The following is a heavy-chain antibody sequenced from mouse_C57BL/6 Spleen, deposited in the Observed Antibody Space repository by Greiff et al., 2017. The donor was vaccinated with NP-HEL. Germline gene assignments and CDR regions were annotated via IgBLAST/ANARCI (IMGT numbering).Heavy chain of an antibody. CDR1: GYTFTDYY. J-gene: IGHJ2*01. D-gene: IGHD1-1*01. CDR2: IYPGSGNT. CDR3: ARRNYGSFDY. V-gene: IGHV1-76*01. Sequence: QVQLKESGAELVRPGASVKLSCKASGYTFTDYYINWVKQRPGQGLEWIARIYPGSGNTYYNEKFKGKATLTAETSSSTAYMQLSSLTSEDSAVYFCARRNYGSFDYWGQGTTLTVSS.